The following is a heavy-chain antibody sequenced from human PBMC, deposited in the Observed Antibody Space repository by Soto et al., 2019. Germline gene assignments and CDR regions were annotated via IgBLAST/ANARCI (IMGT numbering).Heavy chain of an antibody. CDR3: ARKGPPRDAFDI. V-gene: IGHV3-23*01. Sequence: EVQLLESGGGLVQPGGSLRLSCAASGFTFRSYAMSWLRQTPGKGLEWVSGVLGSGGSTFYADSVKGRFTISRDNSKNTLYVQMNSLRAEDTAIYYCARKGPPRDAFDIWGQGTMVTVSS. CDR2: VLGSGGST. CDR1: GFTFRSYA. J-gene: IGHJ3*02.